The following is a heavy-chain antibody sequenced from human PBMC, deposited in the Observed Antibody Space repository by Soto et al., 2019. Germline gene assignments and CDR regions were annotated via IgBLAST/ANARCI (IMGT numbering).Heavy chain of an antibody. CDR1: GGSFDDFY. CDR3: ARGQLVWYGDLTPYHRDMDV. Sequence: SETLSLTCAFYGGSFDDFYWSWVRQSPGKGLEWVGEISHDGGTNYSPSLASRVSISVDTSKNQFSLHLRSVTAADTGLYYCARGQLVWYGDLTPYHRDMDVWGQGTTVTVS. J-gene: IGHJ6*02. CDR2: ISHDGGT. D-gene: IGHD3-10*01. V-gene: IGHV4-34*01.